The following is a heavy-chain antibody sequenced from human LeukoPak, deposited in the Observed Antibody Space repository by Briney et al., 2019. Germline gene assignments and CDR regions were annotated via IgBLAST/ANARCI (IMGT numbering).Heavy chain of an antibody. J-gene: IGHJ3*02. CDR2: ISYDGSNK. CDR1: GFTFSSYA. Sequence: GGSLRLSCAASGFTFSSYAMHWVRQAPGKGLKWVAVISYDGSNKYYANSVKGRFTISRDNSKNTLYLQMNSLRAEDTAVYYCAGPREDYFDIWGQGTMVTVSS. V-gene: IGHV3-30*01. D-gene: IGHD4-11*01. CDR3: AGPREDYFDI.